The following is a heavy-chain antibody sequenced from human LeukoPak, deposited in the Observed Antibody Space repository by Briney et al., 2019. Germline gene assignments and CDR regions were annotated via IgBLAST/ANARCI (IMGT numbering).Heavy chain of an antibody. CDR2: ISSSSSYI. CDR3: ARDKKTDDYGDYWPWVVDY. D-gene: IGHD4-17*01. Sequence: KSGGSLRLSCAASGFTFSSYSMNWVRQAPGKGLEWVSSISSSSSYIYYADSVKGRFTISRDNAKNSLYLQMNSLRAKDTAVYYCARDKKTDDYGDYWPWVVDYWGQGTLVTVSS. CDR1: GFTFSSYS. V-gene: IGHV3-21*06. J-gene: IGHJ4*02.